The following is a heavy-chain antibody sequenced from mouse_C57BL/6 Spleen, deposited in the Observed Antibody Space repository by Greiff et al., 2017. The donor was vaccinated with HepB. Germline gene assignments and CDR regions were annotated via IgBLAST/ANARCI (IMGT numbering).Heavy chain of an antibody. CDR2: ISSGSSTI. J-gene: IGHJ1*03. CDR1: GFTFSDYG. Sequence: EVQLVESGGGLVKPGGSLKLSCAASGFTFSDYGMHWVRQAPEKGLEWVAYISSGSSTIYYADTVKGRFTISIDNAKNTLFLQMTSLRSEDTAMYYCARDTTVVAHFDVWGTGTTVTVSS. V-gene: IGHV5-17*01. D-gene: IGHD1-1*01. CDR3: ARDTTVVAHFDV.